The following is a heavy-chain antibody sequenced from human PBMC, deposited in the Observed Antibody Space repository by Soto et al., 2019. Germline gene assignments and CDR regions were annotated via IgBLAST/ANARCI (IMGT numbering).Heavy chain of an antibody. CDR2: ISYDGENQ. CDR1: GFRFSHYA. Sequence: QRQLVESGGGVVQPGRSLRLSCAASGFRFSHYAMHWVRQPPGKGLEWVALISYDGENQYFTDSVRGRFTISRDNSKTAVYLEMNDLRLDDTATYYCVSTHSESPNAFDLWGQGTLVTVSS. V-gene: IGHV3-30*04. CDR3: VSTHSESPNAFDL. J-gene: IGHJ5*02.